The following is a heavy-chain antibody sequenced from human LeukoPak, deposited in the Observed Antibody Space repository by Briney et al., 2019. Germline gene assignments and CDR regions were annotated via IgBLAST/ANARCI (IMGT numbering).Heavy chain of an antibody. V-gene: IGHV1-8*01. CDR1: GYTFTSYD. J-gene: IGHJ4*02. D-gene: IGHD6-19*01. Sequence: ASVKVSCKASGYTFTSYDINWVRQATGQGLEWMGWMNPNSGNTGYAQKFQDRVTMTRNTSISTAYMELSSLRSEDTAVYYCARGGWQWLVGVTVMDFDYWGQGTLVTVSS. CDR2: MNPNSGNT. CDR3: ARGGWQWLVGVTVMDFDY.